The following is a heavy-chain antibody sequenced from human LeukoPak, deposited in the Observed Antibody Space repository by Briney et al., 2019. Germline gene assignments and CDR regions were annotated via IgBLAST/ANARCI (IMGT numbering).Heavy chain of an antibody. CDR3: ATPKDPGELRPPYDY. CDR2: ISSSSSYI. J-gene: IGHJ4*02. D-gene: IGHD3-10*01. CDR1: GFTFSDYY. V-gene: IGHV3-11*06. Sequence: GGSLRLSCAASGFTFSDYYMSWIRQAPGKGLEWVSSISSSSSYIYYADSVKGRFTISRDNAKNSLYLQMNSLRAEDTAVYYCATPKDPGELRPPYDYWGQGTLVTVSS.